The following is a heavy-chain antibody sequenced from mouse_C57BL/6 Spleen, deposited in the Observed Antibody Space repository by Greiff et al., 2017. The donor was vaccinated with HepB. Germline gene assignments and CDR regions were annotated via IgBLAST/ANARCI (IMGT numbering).Heavy chain of an antibody. CDR1: GYTFTSYW. CDR3: ARWDYPSSWFAY. V-gene: IGHV1-69*01. CDR2: IDPSDSYT. J-gene: IGHJ3*01. Sequence: QLQQPGAELVMPGASVKLSCKASGYTFTSYWMHWVKQRPGQGLEWIGEIDPSDSYTNYNQKFKGKSTLTVDKSSSTAYMQLSSLTSEDSAVYYCARWDYPSSWFAYWGQGTLVTVSA. D-gene: IGHD4-1*01.